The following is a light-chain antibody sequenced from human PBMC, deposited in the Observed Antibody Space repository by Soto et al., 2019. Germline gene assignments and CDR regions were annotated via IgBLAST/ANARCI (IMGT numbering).Light chain of an antibody. CDR1: QSLLHSDRIGY. J-gene: IGKJ1*01. CDR2: KVS. Sequence: DVWMTQSRLSLPFSLGQPSSISCGSDQSLLHSDRIGYFSWFQQRQGQSPRRLIHKVSIRDSGVPDRFSGSGSGTDFTLKISRVEPEDVGVYYCMQHTHWMWTFGQGTKVDIK. V-gene: IGKV2-30*02. CDR3: MQHTHWMWT.